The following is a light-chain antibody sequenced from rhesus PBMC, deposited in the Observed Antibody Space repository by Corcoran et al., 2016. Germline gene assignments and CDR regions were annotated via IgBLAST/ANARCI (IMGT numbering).Light chain of an antibody. CDR3: QQYSSSPYS. Sequence: DIQMTQSPSSLSASVGDTVTITCRASQTISSWLAWYQQKPEKAPNLLIYKASTLQRGVPSRFSGSGSGTDFTLTISSLQSEDFVTYYCQQYSSSPYSFGQGTKVGIK. CDR2: KAS. CDR1: QTISSW. V-gene: IGKV1-22*01. J-gene: IGKJ2*01.